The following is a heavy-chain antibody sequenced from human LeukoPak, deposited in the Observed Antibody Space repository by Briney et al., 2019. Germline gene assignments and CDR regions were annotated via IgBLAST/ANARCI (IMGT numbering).Heavy chain of an antibody. D-gene: IGHD1-1*01. CDR1: GFPFSTHS. V-gene: IGHV3-21*01. CDR3: ATSGYNNIDY. Sequence: GGSLRLSCAASGFPFSTHSLNWVRQAPGKGLEWVSSISAGGDFVYYGDSVMGRFTMSRDNAKRSLYLQMNNLRAEDTAVYYCATSGYNNIDYWGQGTVVAVSS. J-gene: IGHJ4*02. CDR2: ISAGGDFV.